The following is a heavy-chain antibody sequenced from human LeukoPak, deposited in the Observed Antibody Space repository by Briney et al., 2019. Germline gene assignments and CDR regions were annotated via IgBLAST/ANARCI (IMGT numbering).Heavy chain of an antibody. V-gene: IGHV3-48*03. CDR3: ARDGSNGDYFDY. D-gene: IGHD4-17*01. J-gene: IGHJ4*02. CDR2: ISSSGSTI. CDR1: GFTFSSYE. Sequence: GGSLRLSCAASGFTFSSYEMNWVRQAPGKGLEWVSYISSSGSTIYYADSVKGRFTISRDDSKNTLYLQMNSLRAEDTAVYYCARDGSNGDYFDYWGQGTLVTVSS.